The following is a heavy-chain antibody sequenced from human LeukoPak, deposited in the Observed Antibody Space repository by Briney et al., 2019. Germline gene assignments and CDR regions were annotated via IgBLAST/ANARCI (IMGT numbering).Heavy chain of an antibody. CDR1: GFTFSSYA. CDR2: ISYDGSNK. CDR3: ARDRVIQLWVTYFDY. J-gene: IGHJ4*02. D-gene: IGHD5-18*01. V-gene: IGHV3-30-3*01. Sequence: PGGSLRLSCAASGFTFSSYAMHWVRQAPGKGLEWVAVISYDGSNKYYADSVKGRFTISRDNSKNTLYLQMNSLRAEDTAVYYCARDRVIQLWVTYFDYWGQGTLVTVSS.